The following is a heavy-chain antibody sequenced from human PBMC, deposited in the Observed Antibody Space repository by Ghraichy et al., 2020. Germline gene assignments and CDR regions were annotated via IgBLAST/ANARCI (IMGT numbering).Heavy chain of an antibody. J-gene: IGHJ6*02. CDR2: IWYDGSNK. CDR3: ARGYGDYDYYGMDV. V-gene: IGHV3-33*01. Sequence: GGSLRLSCAASGFTFSSYGMHWVRQAPGKGLEWVAVIWYDGSNKYYADSVKGRFTISRDNSKNTLYLQMNSLRAEDTAVYYCARGYGDYDYYGMDVWGQGTTVTVSS. D-gene: IGHD4-17*01. CDR1: GFTFSSYG.